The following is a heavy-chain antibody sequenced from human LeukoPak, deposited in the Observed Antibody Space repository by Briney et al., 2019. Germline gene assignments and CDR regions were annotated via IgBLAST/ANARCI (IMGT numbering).Heavy chain of an antibody. CDR1: GYTFTGYY. D-gene: IGHD5-24*01. Sequence: SVKVSCKASGYTFTGYYMHWVRQAPGQGLEWMGWINPNSGDTKYAQKFQDRVTMTRDTSITTAYMELSRLRSDDTAVYYCARDRNGYHDDAFDIWGQGTMVSVSS. CDR2: INPNSGDT. CDR3: ARDRNGYHDDAFDI. J-gene: IGHJ3*02. V-gene: IGHV1-2*02.